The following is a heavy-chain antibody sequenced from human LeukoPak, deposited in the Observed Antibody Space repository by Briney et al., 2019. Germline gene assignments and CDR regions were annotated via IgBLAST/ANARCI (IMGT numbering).Heavy chain of an antibody. Sequence: GGPLSLPCGPSGFTFSSYVMLGLRQAPGKGLEGVAVVSCDGSNKYYADSVNGRFTISRDNSKNTLYLQMNSLRAEDTAVYYCARDSSGYYRAGDAFDIWGQGTMVTVSS. CDR2: VSCDGSNK. V-gene: IGHV3-30-3*01. CDR3: ARDSSGYYRAGDAFDI. CDR1: GFTFSSYV. J-gene: IGHJ3*02. D-gene: IGHD3-22*01.